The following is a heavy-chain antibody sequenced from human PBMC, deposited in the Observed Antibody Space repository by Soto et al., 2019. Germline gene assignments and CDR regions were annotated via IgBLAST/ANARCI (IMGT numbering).Heavy chain of an antibody. D-gene: IGHD5-18*01. Sequence: SETLSLTCTVSGGSISSGVYYWSWIRHHPGKGLEWIGYIYYSGSTYYNPSLKSRVTISVDTSKNQFSLKLSSVTAADTAVYYCARAGGGYSYGNWFDPWGQGTLVTVSS. CDR1: GGSISSGVYY. J-gene: IGHJ5*02. CDR2: IYYSGST. CDR3: ARAGGGYSYGNWFDP. V-gene: IGHV4-31*03.